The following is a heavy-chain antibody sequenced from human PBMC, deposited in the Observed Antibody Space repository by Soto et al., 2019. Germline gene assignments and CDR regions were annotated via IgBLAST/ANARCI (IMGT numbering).Heavy chain of an antibody. CDR3: AITLIQRWSDSFDS. Sequence: QVHLVQSGAEVKKPGAAVRVSCRASGYTFINYYIHWVRQAPGQVLEYMGWINPYSGGTNFPQKFQGRVTMTRDTSISTAYMELSRLTSDDTAVYYCAITLIQRWSDSFDSWGQGTLVTVSS. CDR1: GYTFINYY. J-gene: IGHJ4*02. V-gene: IGHV1-2*02. CDR2: INPYSGGT. D-gene: IGHD5-18*01.